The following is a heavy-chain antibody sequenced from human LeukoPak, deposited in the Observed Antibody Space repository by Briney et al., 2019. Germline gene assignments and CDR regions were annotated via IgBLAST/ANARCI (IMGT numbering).Heavy chain of an antibody. CDR2: IDRSGSYI. V-gene: IGHV3-21*01. CDR1: GFTFSTLD. J-gene: IGHJ4*02. CDR3: GMRGLTFD. Sequence: GGSLRLSCAASGFTFSTLDFNWVRQAPGRGLEWVSTIDRSGSYIYYADSVKGRFTISRDNAKNSLYLQMDSLRAEDTAVYYCGMRGLTFDWGQGTLVTVSS. D-gene: IGHD3-22*01.